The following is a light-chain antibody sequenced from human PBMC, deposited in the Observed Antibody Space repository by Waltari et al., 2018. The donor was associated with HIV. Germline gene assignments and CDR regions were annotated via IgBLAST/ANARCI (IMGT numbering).Light chain of an antibody. V-gene: IGLV2-14*03. CDR2: AVY. Sequence: QSALTQPASVSGSPGQSITISRSGPPSDIDPLNYVSWYQQPPSNGPKLIFFAVYYRPAVLSVRFSASKSGNTASLTISDLQPEDEADYFCSSYSTRNFLMFGGGTKLTVL. CDR1: PSDIDPLNY. CDR3: SSYSTRNFLM. J-gene: IGLJ3*02.